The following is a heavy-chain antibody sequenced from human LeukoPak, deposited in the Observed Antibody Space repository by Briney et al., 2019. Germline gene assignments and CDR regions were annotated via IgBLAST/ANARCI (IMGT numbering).Heavy chain of an antibody. CDR1: GFTFSSYW. Sequence: GSLRLSCAASGFTFSSYWMHWVRPAAGKGLVWVLRINSDGSSTSYADSVKGRFTISRDNANNTLYLQMNSLRAEDTAVYYCARSRRYYYYGMDVWGQGTTVTVSS. J-gene: IGHJ6*02. V-gene: IGHV3-74*01. CDR2: INSDGSST. D-gene: IGHD2-2*01. CDR3: ARSRRYYYYGMDV.